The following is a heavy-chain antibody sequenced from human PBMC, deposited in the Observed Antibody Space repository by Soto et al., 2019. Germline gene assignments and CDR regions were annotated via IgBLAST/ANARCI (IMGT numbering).Heavy chain of an antibody. D-gene: IGHD2-2*02. J-gene: IGHJ4*02. V-gene: IGHV3-33*01. CDR3: ARDQYCSTARCYSPPLDY. CDR2: IWYDGSNK. Sequence: QVQLVESGGGVVQPGRSLRLSCEASGFTFSTYGMHWVRQAPGKGLEWVAVIWYDGSNKYYADSVKGRFTISRDNSENTPYLQMNSLRAEDTAVYYCARDQYCSTARCYSPPLDYWGQGTLVTVSS. CDR1: GFTFSTYG.